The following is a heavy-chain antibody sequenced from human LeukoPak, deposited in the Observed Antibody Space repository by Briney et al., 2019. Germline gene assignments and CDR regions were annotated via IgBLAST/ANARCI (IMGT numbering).Heavy chain of an antibody. Sequence: PSETLSLTCTVSGGSISSGDYYWSWIRQPPGKGLEWIGYIYYSGSTYYNPSLKSRVTISVDTSKNQFSLKLSSVTAADTAVYYCARDDAHSSGYYDYWGQGTLVTVSS. V-gene: IGHV4-30-4*01. CDR2: IYYSGST. J-gene: IGHJ4*02. CDR1: GGSISSGDYY. CDR3: ARDDAHSSGYYDY. D-gene: IGHD3-22*01.